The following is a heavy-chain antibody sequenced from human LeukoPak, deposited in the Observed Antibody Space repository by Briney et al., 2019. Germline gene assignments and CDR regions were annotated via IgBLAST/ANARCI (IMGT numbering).Heavy chain of an antibody. D-gene: IGHD4-17*01. CDR2: VSGTGSTT. J-gene: IGHJ4*02. V-gene: IGHV3-23*01. CDR1: GFTFSSYA. Sequence: QPGGSLRLSCAASGFTFSSYAMNWVRQAPGKGLEWASGVSGTGSTTYYADSVKGRFTISRDNSKNTLYLQMNSLRAEDTAVYYCAKLARYGDSDYWGQGTLVTVSS. CDR3: AKLARYGDSDY.